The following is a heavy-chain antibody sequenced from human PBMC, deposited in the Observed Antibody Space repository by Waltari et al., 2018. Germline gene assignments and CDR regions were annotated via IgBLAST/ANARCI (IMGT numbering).Heavy chain of an antibody. D-gene: IGHD3-3*01. J-gene: IGHJ4*02. V-gene: IGHV1-2*06. CDR2: INPNSGGT. Sequence: QVQLVQSGAEVKKPGASVKVSCKASGYTFTGYYMHWVRQAPGQGLEWMGRINPNSGGTNYAQKFQGRVTMTRDTSISTAYMELSRLRSDDTAVYYCAGGRITIFGVVTSIDYWGQGTLVTVSS. CDR1: GYTFTGYY. CDR3: AGGRITIFGVVTSIDY.